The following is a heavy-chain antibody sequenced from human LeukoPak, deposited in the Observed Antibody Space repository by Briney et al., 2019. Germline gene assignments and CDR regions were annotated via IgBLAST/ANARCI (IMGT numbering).Heavy chain of an antibody. D-gene: IGHD5-24*01. J-gene: IGHJ3*02. CDR1: GFTFSGST. CDR3: TTDQFNSFDI. Sequence: PGGSLKLSCTDSGFTFSGSTVHWVRQASGKGLEWVGRMRSKANSLVTTYTTSVQGRFTISRDDSKNTAYLQMNSLRTEDTALYYCTTDQFNSFDIWGRGTMVTVSS. CDR2: MRSKANSLVT. V-gene: IGHV3-73*01.